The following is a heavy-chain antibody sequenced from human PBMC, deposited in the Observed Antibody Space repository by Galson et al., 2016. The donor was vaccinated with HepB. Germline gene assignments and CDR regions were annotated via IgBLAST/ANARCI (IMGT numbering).Heavy chain of an antibody. J-gene: IGHJ6*02. CDR1: GDSVSSNSAA. CDR2: TYSRSKWYN. D-gene: IGHD1-7*01. V-gene: IGHV6-1*01. Sequence: CAISGDSVSSNSAAWNWIRQSRSRGLEWLGRTYSRSKWYNDYALSVKSRITINADTSKNQFSLQLNSVTPEDTAVYYCAGGTWDSGMDVWGQGTTVTVSS. CDR3: AGGTWDSGMDV.